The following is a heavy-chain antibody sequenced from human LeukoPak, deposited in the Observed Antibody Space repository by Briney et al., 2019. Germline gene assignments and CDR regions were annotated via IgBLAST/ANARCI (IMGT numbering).Heavy chain of an antibody. CDR3: ARDGDSVILRSWFDP. Sequence: ASVKVSCKASGYTFTSYGISWVRQAPGQGLEWMGWISAYNGNTNYAQKLQGRVTMTTDTSTSTAYMELRSLRSDDTAVYYCARDGDSVILRSWFDPWGQGTLVTVSS. CDR1: GYTFTSYG. CDR2: ISAYNGNT. J-gene: IGHJ5*02. V-gene: IGHV1-18*01. D-gene: IGHD2-21*01.